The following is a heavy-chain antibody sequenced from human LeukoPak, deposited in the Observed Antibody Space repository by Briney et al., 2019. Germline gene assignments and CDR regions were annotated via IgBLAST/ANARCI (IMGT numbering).Heavy chain of an antibody. D-gene: IGHD1-26*01. CDR2: ISGSGGST. Sequence: GGSLRLSCAASGFTFSSYAMSWVRQAPGKGLEWVSAISGSGGSTYYGDSVKGRITISRDNSKNTLYLQMNSLRAEDTAVYYCARDKWELLLFDYWGQGTLVTVSS. J-gene: IGHJ4*02. CDR1: GFTFSSYA. V-gene: IGHV3-23*01. CDR3: ARDKWELLLFDY.